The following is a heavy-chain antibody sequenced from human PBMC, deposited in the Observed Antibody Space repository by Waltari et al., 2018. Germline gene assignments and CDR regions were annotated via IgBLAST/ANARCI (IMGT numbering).Heavy chain of an antibody. CDR2: IRGSGGST. D-gene: IGHD3-9*01. CDR3: AKDSGIVTGPAIHNWFDP. CDR1: GCAVSSYA. Sequence: EVQLLEAGGGLVDAGGSLRLSCAASGCAVSSYALSGVHQAPVRGLEWFAAIRGSGGSTYYADSVKGRFTISRDNSKNPLYLQMNSLRAEDTAVYYCAKDSGIVTGPAIHNWFDPWGQGTLVTVSS. J-gene: IGHJ5*02. V-gene: IGHV3-23*01.